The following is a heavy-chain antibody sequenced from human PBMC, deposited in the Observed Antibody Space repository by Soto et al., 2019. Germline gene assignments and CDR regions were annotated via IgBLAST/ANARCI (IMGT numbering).Heavy chain of an antibody. CDR1: GYTFTSYG. CDR2: ISAYNGNT. V-gene: IGHV1-18*01. Sequence: ASVKVSCKASGYTFTSYGISWVRQAPGQGLEWMGWISAYNGNTNYAQKLQGRVTMTTDTSTSTAYMELRSLRSDDTAVYYCARGIPLGSDYYYDSSGYYLLDYWGQGTLVTVSS. D-gene: IGHD3-22*01. J-gene: IGHJ4*02. CDR3: ARGIPLGSDYYYDSSGYYLLDY.